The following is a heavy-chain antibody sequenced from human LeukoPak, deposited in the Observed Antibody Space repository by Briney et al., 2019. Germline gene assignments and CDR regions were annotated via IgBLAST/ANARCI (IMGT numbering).Heavy chain of an antibody. CDR3: AREEEEGDDY. CDR1: GYTFTSYD. V-gene: IGHV1-8*01. Sequence: ASVKVSCKASGYTFTSYDINWVRQATGQGLEWMGWMNPNSGNTGYAQKFQGRVTMTRDTSISTAYMELSRLRSDGTAVYYCAREEEEGDDYWGQGTLVTVSS. CDR2: MNPNSGNT. J-gene: IGHJ4*02.